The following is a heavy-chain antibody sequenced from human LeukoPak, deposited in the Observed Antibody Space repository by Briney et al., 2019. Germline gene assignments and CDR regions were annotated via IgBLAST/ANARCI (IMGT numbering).Heavy chain of an antibody. D-gene: IGHD2-15*01. CDR1: GGTYSSYA. Sequence: ASVRVSCKASGGTYSSYAISWVRQAPGQGLEWMGGIIPIFGTANYAQKFQGRVTITADESTSTAYMELSSLRFEDTAVYYCARALAYCSGGSCYSSGEYFQHWGQGTLVTVSS. J-gene: IGHJ1*01. CDR2: IIPIFGTA. CDR3: ARALAYCSGGSCYSSGEYFQH. V-gene: IGHV1-69*13.